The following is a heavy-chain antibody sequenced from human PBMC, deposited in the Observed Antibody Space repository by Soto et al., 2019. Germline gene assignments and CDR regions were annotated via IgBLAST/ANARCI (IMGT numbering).Heavy chain of an antibody. CDR1: GGSVSSYC. J-gene: IGHJ5*02. CDR2: IYYSGET. D-gene: IGHD3-16*01. Sequence: TATLSLTFTVSGGSVSSYCWSWIRQPPGKGLEWIGYIYYSGETNSNPSLKSRVTMSVDTSKNQFSLRLNSVTAADSAVYYCARGHMGWFDPWGLGTLVTVS. CDR3: ARGHMGWFDP. V-gene: IGHV4-59*02.